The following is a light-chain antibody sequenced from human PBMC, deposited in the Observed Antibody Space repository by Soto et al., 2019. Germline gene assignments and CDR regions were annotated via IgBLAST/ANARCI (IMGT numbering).Light chain of an antibody. J-gene: IGKJ1*01. Sequence: EVVMTQSPATLSVSPGEGATLSCRASQFVSRNLVWYQQKPGQAPRLLIYAASTRATGIPATFSGSGSGTEFTLTISSLQSEDFAVYFCQQYNNWPYTFGQGTKVDIK. CDR3: QQYNNWPYT. CDR2: AAS. V-gene: IGKV3-15*01. CDR1: QFVSRN.